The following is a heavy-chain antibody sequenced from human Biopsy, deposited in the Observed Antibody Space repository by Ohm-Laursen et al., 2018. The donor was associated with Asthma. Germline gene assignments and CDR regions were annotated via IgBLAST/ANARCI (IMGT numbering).Heavy chain of an antibody. V-gene: IGHV1-69*01. D-gene: IGHD1-7*01. Sequence: SSVKVSCKASGGTFSSYAISWVRQAPGQGLEWMGGIIPIFGTTNYAQKFQGRVTITADESTSTAYMELSSLRSEDTAVYYCARDPHNSYLASLRTKFNYYYYGMDVWGQGTTVTVSS. J-gene: IGHJ6*02. CDR1: GGTFSSYA. CDR3: ARDPHNSYLASLRTKFNYYYYGMDV. CDR2: IIPIFGTT.